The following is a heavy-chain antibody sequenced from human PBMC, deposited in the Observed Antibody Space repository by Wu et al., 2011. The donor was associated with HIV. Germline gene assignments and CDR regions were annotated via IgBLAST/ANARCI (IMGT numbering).Heavy chain of an antibody. CDR2: VDPADGET. Sequence: QMVQSGTEVRQPGATVKISCKVSGYTFTDDYIYWVQQAPGKGLESMGLVDPADGETIYVEKFQGRISINADTSTNTVYMDLSSLRSEDTAVYYCATPGRYGLGFFDHWGQGTLVTVSS. D-gene: IGHD5-18*01. CDR1: GYTFTDDY. V-gene: IGHV1-69-2*01. J-gene: IGHJ4*02. CDR3: ATPGRYGLGFFDH.